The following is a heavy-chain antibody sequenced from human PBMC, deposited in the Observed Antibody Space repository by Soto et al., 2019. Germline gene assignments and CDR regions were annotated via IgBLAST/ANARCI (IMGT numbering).Heavy chain of an antibody. CDR3: ARGWSYYDITYSHNRIDAFVL. J-gene: IGHJ3*01. Sequence: TSETLSLTCTVCGASISSGGYYCTWIRQHPGKGLEWIGYVYYSGSTYYNPSLKSRVTISVDTSNNQFSLSLNSVTAADTAVYYCARGWSYYDITYSHNRIDAFVLWGQGTMVTVSS. CDR2: VYYSGST. V-gene: IGHV4-31*03. D-gene: IGHD3-22*01. CDR1: GASISSGGYY.